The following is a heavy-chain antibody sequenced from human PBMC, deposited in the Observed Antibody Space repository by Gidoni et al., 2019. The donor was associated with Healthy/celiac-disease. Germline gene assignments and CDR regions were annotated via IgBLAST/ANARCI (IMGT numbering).Heavy chain of an antibody. Sequence: GGSLRPSCAASGFTFSSYSMNWVRQAPGKGLERVSSISSSSSYIYYADSVKGRFTISRDNAKNSLYLQMNSLRAEDTAVYYCARANVPYYDSSGYYQRYYYYYYMDVWGKGTTVTVSS. CDR3: ARANVPYYDSSGYYQRYYYYYYMDV. J-gene: IGHJ6*03. V-gene: IGHV3-21*01. D-gene: IGHD3-22*01. CDR2: ISSSSSYI. CDR1: GFTFSSYS.